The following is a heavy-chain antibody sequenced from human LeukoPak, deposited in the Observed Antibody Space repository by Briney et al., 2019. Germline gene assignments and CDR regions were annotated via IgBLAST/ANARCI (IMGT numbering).Heavy chain of an antibody. D-gene: IGHD1-20*01. CDR1: GYTFPSYY. V-gene: IGHV1-46*01. J-gene: IGHJ5*02. Sequence: ASVKLSCKASGYTFPSYYMHWVRQAPGQGLEWMGIINPSGGSTSYAQKFQGRVTMTRDTSTSTVYMELCSLRSEDTAVYYCARRGISGYNWFDPWGQGTLVTVSS. CDR2: INPSGGST. CDR3: ARRGISGYNWFDP.